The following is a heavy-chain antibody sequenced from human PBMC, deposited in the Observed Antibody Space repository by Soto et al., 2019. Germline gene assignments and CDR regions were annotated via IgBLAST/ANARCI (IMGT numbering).Heavy chain of an antibody. D-gene: IGHD3-10*01. Sequence: ESLKISCQGSGYSFANYWIAWVRQMPGKGLEWVGVIYPGDSDTRYSPSFRGQVTISADKSISHVYLQWSSLKASDTAMYYCARNRLRQYYYGMDVWGQGTTVTVSS. CDR1: GYSFANYW. CDR2: IYPGDSDT. J-gene: IGHJ6*02. CDR3: ARNRLRQYYYGMDV. V-gene: IGHV5-51*01.